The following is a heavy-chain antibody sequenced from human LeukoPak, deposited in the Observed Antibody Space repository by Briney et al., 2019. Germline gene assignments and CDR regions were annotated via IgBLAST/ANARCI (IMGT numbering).Heavy chain of an antibody. CDR1: GFTFSSYW. CDR3: ARSNQADDY. V-gene: IGHV3-74*01. Sequence: TGGSLRLSCAVSGFTFSSYWMHWVRQVPGKGLVWVARINPGGSSITYADSVKGRFTISRDNAKNTLYLQMDSLRAEDTGVYYCARSNQADDYWGQGTLVTVSS. D-gene: IGHD1-14*01. CDR2: INPGGSSI. J-gene: IGHJ4*02.